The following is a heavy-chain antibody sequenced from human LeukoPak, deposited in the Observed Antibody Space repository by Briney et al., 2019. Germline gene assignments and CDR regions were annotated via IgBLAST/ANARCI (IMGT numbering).Heavy chain of an antibody. V-gene: IGHV3-33*08. J-gene: IGHJ4*02. D-gene: IGHD6-19*01. CDR3: ARELEIAVAGTLGY. Sequence: RAGGSLRLSCAASGFTFSSYAMHWVRQAPGKGLEWVAVIWYDGSNKYYADSVKGRFTISRDHSKNTLYLQMKSLRAEDTAVYYCARELEIAVAGTLGYWGQGTLVTVSS. CDR2: IWYDGSNK. CDR1: GFTFSSYA.